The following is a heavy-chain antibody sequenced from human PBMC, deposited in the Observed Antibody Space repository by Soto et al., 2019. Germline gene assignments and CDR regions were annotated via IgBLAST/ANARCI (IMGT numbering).Heavy chain of an antibody. J-gene: IGHJ6*02. D-gene: IGHD2-2*01. CDR3: AEEGPAAMGYYYYGMDV. V-gene: IGHV3-23*01. CDR1: GFTFSTYS. CDR2: ISGSGGST. Sequence: GGSLRLSCAASGFTFSTYSMNWVRQAPGKGLVWVSGISGSGGSTYYGDSVKGRYTISRDNSKNTLYLQMNSLRADDTAVYYCAEEGPAAMGYYYYGMDVWGQGTTVTVSS.